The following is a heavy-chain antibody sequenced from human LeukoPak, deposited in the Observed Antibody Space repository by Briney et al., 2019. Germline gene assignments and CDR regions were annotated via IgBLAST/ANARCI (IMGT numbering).Heavy chain of an antibody. V-gene: IGHV1-18*01. D-gene: IGHD3-22*01. Sequence: ASVKVSCKASGYTFTNFGINWVRQAPGQGLEWMGWISAYNGNTNYAQELQGRVTMTTDTSTSTAYMELRSLRSDDTAVYYCARTYYYDSSGYYYGHWFDPWGQGTLVTVSS. J-gene: IGHJ5*02. CDR2: ISAYNGNT. CDR1: GYTFTNFG. CDR3: ARTYYYDSSGYYYGHWFDP.